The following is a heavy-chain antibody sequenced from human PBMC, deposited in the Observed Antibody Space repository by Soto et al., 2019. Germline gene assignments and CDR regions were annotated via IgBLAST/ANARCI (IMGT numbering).Heavy chain of an antibody. J-gene: IGHJ4*02. D-gene: IGHD2-15*01. CDR3: AKYRGYCSGGSCSREGYLDD. CDR1: GFTFNSYA. Sequence: EVQLLESGGGLVQPGGSLRLSCAGSGFTFNSYAMSWVRQAPGKGLEWVSAISGSGGNTYYADSVKGRFTISRDNSQNTLYLQMNSLRAEDTAVYYCAKYRGYCSGGSCSREGYLDDWGQGTLVTVSS. CDR2: ISGSGGNT. V-gene: IGHV3-23*01.